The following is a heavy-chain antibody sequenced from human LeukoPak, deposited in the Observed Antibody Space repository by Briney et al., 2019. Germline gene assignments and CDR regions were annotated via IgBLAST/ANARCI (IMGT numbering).Heavy chain of an antibody. V-gene: IGHV3-7*01. J-gene: IGHJ5*02. D-gene: IGHD4-11*01. Sequence: GGSLRLSCEGSGFTFSNYWMTWVRQAPEKGLEWVANIKPSGSEKHYADSVEGRFTISRDNAKNSLYLQMNSLRAEDTAVYYCARLPEYGNYIPVRSNWFDPWGQGTLVTVSS. CDR1: GFTFSNYW. CDR3: ARLPEYGNYIPVRSNWFDP. CDR2: IKPSGSEK.